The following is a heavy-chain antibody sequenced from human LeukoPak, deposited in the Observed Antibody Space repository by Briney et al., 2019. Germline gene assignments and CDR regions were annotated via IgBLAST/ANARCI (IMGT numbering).Heavy chain of an antibody. CDR1: GYTFTSYG. CDR2: ISAYNGNT. D-gene: IGHD3-3*01. Sequence: ASVKVSCKASGYTFTSYGISWVRQASGQGLEWMGWISAYNGNTNYAQKLQGRVTMTTDTSTSTAYMELRSLRSDDTAVYYCARRGDFWSGYPSIDYWGQGTLVTVSS. J-gene: IGHJ4*02. V-gene: IGHV1-18*01. CDR3: ARRGDFWSGYPSIDY.